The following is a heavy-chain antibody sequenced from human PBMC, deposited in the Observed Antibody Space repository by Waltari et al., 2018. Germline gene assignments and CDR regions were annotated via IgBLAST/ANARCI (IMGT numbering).Heavy chain of an antibody. D-gene: IGHD6-25*01. CDR1: GFTFSSYG. V-gene: IGHV3-NL1*01. J-gene: IGHJ4*02. CDR2: MYSSGST. CDR3: ARDPPGVAAAGPGRG. Sequence: QLQLVESGGGVVQPGRSLRLSCAASGFTFSSYGRHWVRQAPGKGLELISRMYSSGSTYYAASVKGRFTSSRDKSKNTLYLQMNRLRSEDTAVYFCARDPPGVAAAGPGRGWGQGTLVTVSS.